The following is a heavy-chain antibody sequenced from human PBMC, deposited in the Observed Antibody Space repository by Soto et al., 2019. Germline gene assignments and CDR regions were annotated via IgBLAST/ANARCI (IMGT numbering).Heavy chain of an antibody. CDR3: ARDEVDTAMVSSQYGMDV. J-gene: IGHJ6*02. CDR2: IIPIFGTA. Sequence: QVPLVQSGAEVKKPGSSVKVSCKASGGTFSSYAISWVRQAPGQGLEWMGGIIPIFGTANYAQKFQGRVTITADESTSTAYMELSSLRSEDTAVYYCARDEVDTAMVSSQYGMDVWGQGTTVTVSS. D-gene: IGHD5-18*01. CDR1: GGTFSSYA. V-gene: IGHV1-69*01.